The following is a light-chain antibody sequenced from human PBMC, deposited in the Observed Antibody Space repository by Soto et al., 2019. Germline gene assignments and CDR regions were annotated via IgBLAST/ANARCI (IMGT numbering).Light chain of an antibody. V-gene: IGLV2-14*01. J-gene: IGLJ2*01. CDR3: SSYTSSSTVV. Sequence: QSALTQPASVSGSPGQSITISCIGTSSDVGGYNYVSWYQQYPGKAPKLMIYDVSNWPSGVSSRFSGSRSGYTASLTISGLQAEDEADYYCSSYTSSSTVVFGGGTKLTVL. CDR2: DVS. CDR1: SSDVGGYNY.